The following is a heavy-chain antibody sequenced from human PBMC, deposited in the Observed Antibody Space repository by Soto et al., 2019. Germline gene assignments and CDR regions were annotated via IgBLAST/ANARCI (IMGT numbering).Heavy chain of an antibody. J-gene: IGHJ6*02. CDR1: GFTFISYA. Sequence: PGGSLRLACAASGFTFISYAMILFRQSPGKGLEWVSAISGSGGSTYYADSVKGRFTISRDNSKNTLYLQMNSLRAEDTAVYYCAKASTVYYYYGMDVWGQGTTVTVSS. CDR3: AKASTVYYYYGMDV. CDR2: ISGSGGST. V-gene: IGHV3-23*01.